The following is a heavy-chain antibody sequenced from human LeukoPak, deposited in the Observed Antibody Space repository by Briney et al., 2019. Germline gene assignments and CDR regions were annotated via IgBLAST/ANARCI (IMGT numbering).Heavy chain of an antibody. CDR2: TSGSGGNT. CDR1: GFTLRSYD. V-gene: IGHV3-23*01. Sequence: GGSLRLSCAASGFTLRSYDMSWVRQAPGKGLEWVAATSGSGGNTYYADSVKGRFTISRDNAKNTLYLQMNSLRAEDTAVYYCAKEYSGYDFDYWGQGTLVTVSS. D-gene: IGHD5-12*01. J-gene: IGHJ4*02. CDR3: AKEYSGYDFDY.